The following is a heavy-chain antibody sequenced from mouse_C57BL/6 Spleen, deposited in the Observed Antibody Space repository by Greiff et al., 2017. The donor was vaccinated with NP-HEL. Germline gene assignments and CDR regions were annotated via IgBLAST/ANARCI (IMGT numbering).Heavy chain of an antibody. CDR1: GFSFNTYA. D-gene: IGHD4-1*01. V-gene: IGHV10-1*01. CDR2: IRSKSNNYAT. J-gene: IGHJ3*01. Sequence: EVQVVESGGGLVQPKGSLKLSCAASGFSFNTYAMNWVRQAPGKGLEWVARIRSKSNNYATYYADSVKDRFTISRDDSESMLYLQMNNLKTEDTAMYYCVRLTDWDGFAYWGQGTLVTVSA. CDR3: VRLTDWDGFAY.